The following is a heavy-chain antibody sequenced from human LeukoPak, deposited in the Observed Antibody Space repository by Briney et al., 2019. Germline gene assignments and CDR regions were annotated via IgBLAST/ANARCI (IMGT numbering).Heavy chain of an antibody. CDR2: VYYSGST. CDR3: ARLCFFGSGSYYHFDS. CDR1: GATITSTRYY. D-gene: IGHD3-10*01. Sequence: SETLSLTCTVAGATITSTRYYWDWIRQPPGKGLEWIGSVYYSGSTYYNPSPKSQLTMSVDTSKNQFSLKLSSVTTADTAGYYCARLCFFGSGSYYHFDSWGEGTLVTVSS. V-gene: IGHV4-39*01. J-gene: IGHJ4*02.